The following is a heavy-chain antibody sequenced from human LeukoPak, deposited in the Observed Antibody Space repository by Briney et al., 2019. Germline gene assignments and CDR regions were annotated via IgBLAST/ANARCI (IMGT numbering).Heavy chain of an antibody. CDR1: GFTFDDYA. J-gene: IGHJ6*02. Sequence: QAGGSLRLSCAASGFTFDDYAMHWVRQAPGKGLEWVSGISWNSGSIGYADSEKGRFTISRDNAKNSLYLQMNSLRAEDTALYYCAKDQDYYYYYGMDVWGQGTTVTVSS. V-gene: IGHV3-9*01. CDR3: AKDQDYYYYYGMDV. CDR2: ISWNSGSI.